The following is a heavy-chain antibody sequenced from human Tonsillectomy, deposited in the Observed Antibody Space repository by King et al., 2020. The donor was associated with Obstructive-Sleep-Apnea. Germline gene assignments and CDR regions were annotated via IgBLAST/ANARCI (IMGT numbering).Heavy chain of an antibody. J-gene: IGHJ4*02. CDR3: ARSPAMVRGPNFDY. D-gene: IGHD3-10*01. V-gene: IGHV4-59*08. CDR1: GGSISSNY. CDR2: LHYSGST. Sequence: QVQLQESGPGLVKPSETLSLTCTVSGGSISSNYWSWIRQPPGKGLEWIGYLHYSGSTNYNPSLESRVTISLDTSKKNFSLKLRSVTAADTAVYYCARSPAMVRGPNFDYWGQGTLVTVSS.